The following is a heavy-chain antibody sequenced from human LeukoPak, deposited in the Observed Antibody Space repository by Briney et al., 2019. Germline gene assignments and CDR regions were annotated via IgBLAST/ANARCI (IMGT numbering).Heavy chain of an antibody. CDR1: GGSISSYY. D-gene: IGHD6-13*01. CDR2: IYTSGST. CDR3: ARDSVCSSSWYTGWFDP. J-gene: IGHJ5*02. V-gene: IGHV4-4*07. Sequence: PSETLSLTCTVSGGSISSYYWSWIRQPAGKGLEWIGRIYTSGSTNYNPSLKSRVTMSVDTSKNQFSLKLSSVTAADTAVYYCARDSVCSSSWYTGWFDPWGQGTLVTVSS.